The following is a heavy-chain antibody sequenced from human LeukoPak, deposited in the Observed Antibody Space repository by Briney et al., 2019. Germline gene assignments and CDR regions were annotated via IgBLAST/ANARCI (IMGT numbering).Heavy chain of an antibody. CDR3: ARGGKNYYDSSGYYSLFDY. V-gene: IGHV4-34*01. CDR2: INHSGST. Sequence: SETLSLTCAVYGGSFSGYYWSWIRQPPGKGLEWIGEINHSGSTNYNPSLKSRVTISVDTSKNQFSLKLSSVTAADTAVYYCARGGKNYYDSSGYYSLFDYWGQGTLVTVSS. J-gene: IGHJ4*02. CDR1: GGSFSGYY. D-gene: IGHD3-22*01.